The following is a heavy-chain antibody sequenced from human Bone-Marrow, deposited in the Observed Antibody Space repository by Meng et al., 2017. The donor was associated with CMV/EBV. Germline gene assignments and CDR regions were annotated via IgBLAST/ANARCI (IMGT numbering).Heavy chain of an antibody. CDR2: IYIGDST. V-gene: IGHV3-53*01. Sequence: ESLSLSCAASGFTVSSDYMSWVRQAPGKGLEWVSVIYIGDSTDYADSVKGRFTISRDNSKNTLYLQMKSLRAEDTTGYYCVRDVANWGQGTLVTVSS. CDR3: VRDVAN. CDR1: GFTVSSDY. D-gene: IGHD2-21*01. J-gene: IGHJ4*02.